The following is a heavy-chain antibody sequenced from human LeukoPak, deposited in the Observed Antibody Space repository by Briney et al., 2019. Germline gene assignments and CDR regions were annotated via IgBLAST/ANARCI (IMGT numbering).Heavy chain of an antibody. J-gene: IGHJ3*02. CDR1: TITFSSYT. CDR2: ISSSSSYI. CDR3: ARDLGGSYGGGGAFDI. D-gene: IGHD1-26*01. V-gene: IGHV3-21*01. Sequence: PGGSLRLSCAASTITFSSYTMNWVRQAPGKGLEWVSSISSSSSYIYYADSVKGRFTISRDNAKNSLYLQMNSLRAEDTAVYYCARDLGGSYGGGGAFDIWGQGTMVTVSS.